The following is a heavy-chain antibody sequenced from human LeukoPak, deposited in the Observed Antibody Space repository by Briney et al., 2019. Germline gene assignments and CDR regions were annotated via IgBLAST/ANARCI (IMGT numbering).Heavy chain of an antibody. Sequence: PSETLSLTCTVSGYSISSGYYWGWIRQPPGKGLEWIGSIYHSGSTYYNPSLKSRVTISVDTSKNQFSLKLSSVTAADTAVYYCARDSDDVVVTAIHPLDYWGQGTLVTVSS. CDR3: ARDSDDVVVTAIHPLDY. CDR1: GYSISSGYY. CDR2: IYHSGST. J-gene: IGHJ4*02. D-gene: IGHD2-21*02. V-gene: IGHV4-38-2*02.